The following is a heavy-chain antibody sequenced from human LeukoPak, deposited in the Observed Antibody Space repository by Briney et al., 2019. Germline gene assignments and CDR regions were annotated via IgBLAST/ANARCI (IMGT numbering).Heavy chain of an antibody. V-gene: IGHV4-38-2*01. CDR2: IYHSGST. J-gene: IGHJ5*02. CDR3: ARTPDANWFDP. CDR1: GYSISSGYY. Sequence: SETLSLTYAVSGYSISSGYYWGLIRQPPGKGLEWIGSIYHSGSTYYNPSLKSRVTISVDTSKNQFSLKLSSVTAADTAVYYCARTPDANWFDPWGQGTLVTVSS.